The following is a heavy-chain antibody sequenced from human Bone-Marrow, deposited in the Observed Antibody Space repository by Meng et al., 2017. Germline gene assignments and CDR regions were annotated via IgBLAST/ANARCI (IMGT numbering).Heavy chain of an antibody. CDR2: SDHFGNT. CDR3: VYFWSGYFT. CDR1: GGSLIGYY. D-gene: IGHD3-3*01. J-gene: IGHJ5*02. Sequence: VQLQQWGAGLLKPSETLSITFAVFGGSLIGYYCNRFRQPPGKGLEWIGGSDHFGNTLYNPSLKGRLTISVDTSKNQISLRLNSVIAAYTAVYFCVYFWSGYFTSGQGTLVTVSS. V-gene: IGHV4-34*01.